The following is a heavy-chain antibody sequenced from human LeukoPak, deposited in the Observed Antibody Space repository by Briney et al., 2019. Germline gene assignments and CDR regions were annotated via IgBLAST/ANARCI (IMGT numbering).Heavy chain of an antibody. J-gene: IGHJ4*02. D-gene: IGHD6-13*01. CDR2: INPTGGST. CDR1: GYTFTRYD. Sequence: ASVKVSCKASGYTFTRYDINWVRQAPGQGLEWMGIINPTGGSTTYAQKFQGRVTMTRDTSTSTVFMEVNSLRSEDTAVYYCALYSSTWYWGQGTLVTVSS. V-gene: IGHV1-46*01. CDR3: ALYSSTWY.